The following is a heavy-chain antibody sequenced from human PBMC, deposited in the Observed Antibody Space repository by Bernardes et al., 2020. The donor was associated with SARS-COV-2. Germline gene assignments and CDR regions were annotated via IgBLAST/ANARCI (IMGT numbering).Heavy chain of an antibody. CDR1: GFTFRNYW. CDR2: IEPDGSGK. J-gene: IGHJ4*02. Sequence: GGSLRLSCAASGFTFRNYWMTWVRQAPGKGLEWVANIEPDGSGKYYVDSVKDRFTISRDSAKSSLYLQMNSLRAEDAAIYYCARERTGSTWKSREFDSWGQGTLTPVPS. CDR3: ARERTGSTWKSREFDS. V-gene: IGHV3-7*03. D-gene: IGHD6-13*01.